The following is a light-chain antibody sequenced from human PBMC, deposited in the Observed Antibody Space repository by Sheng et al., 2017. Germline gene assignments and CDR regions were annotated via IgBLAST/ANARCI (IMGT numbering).Light chain of an antibody. Sequence: SYELTQPPAVSVAPGRRPGLPVGKRRLEATMFTGTSRGQARPLVLVVYDDSDRPSGIPERVSGSKSGNTATLTITRAEAGDEADYYCQVWDITSDPHYIFGTGTKVTVL. J-gene: IGLJ1*01. CDR2: DDS. CDR1: RLEAT. CDR3: QVWDITSDPHYI. V-gene: IGLV3-21*02.